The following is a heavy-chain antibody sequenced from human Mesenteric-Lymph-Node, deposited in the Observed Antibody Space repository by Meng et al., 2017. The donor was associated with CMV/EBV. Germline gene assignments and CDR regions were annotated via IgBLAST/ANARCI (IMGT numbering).Heavy chain of an antibody. V-gene: IGHV4-34*01. CDR3: ARHQRWLKSEGGFNY. J-gene: IGHJ4*02. D-gene: IGHD4-23*01. Sequence: QVQLQQWGAGLCEPSEPLSLTCAVYGGSFSGYYWSWIRQPPGKGLEWIGEINHSGSTNYNPSLKSRVTISVDTSKNQFSLKLSSVTAADTAVYYCARHQRWLKSEGGFNYWGQGTLVTVSS. CDR1: GGSFSGYY. CDR2: INHSGST.